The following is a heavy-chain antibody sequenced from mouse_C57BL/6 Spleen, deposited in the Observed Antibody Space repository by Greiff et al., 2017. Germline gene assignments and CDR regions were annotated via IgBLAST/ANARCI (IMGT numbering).Heavy chain of an antibody. V-gene: IGHV1-82*01. CDR2: IYPGDGDT. J-gene: IGHJ2*01. CDR3: ATGDYYGSSYVYYFDY. CDR1: GYAFSSSW. Sequence: VQLQQSGPELVKPGASVKISCKASGYAFSSSWMNWVKQRPGKGLEWIGRIYPGDGDTNYNGKFKGKATLTADKSSSTAYMQLSSLTSEDSAVYFCATGDYYGSSYVYYFDYWGQGTTLTVSS. D-gene: IGHD1-1*01.